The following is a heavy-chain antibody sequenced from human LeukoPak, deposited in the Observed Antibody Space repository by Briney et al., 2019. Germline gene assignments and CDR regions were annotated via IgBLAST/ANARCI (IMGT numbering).Heavy chain of an antibody. J-gene: IGHJ3*02. V-gene: IGHV3-74*01. CDR3: ARGTRAAFDI. CDR1: GLTFRSYW. CDR2: IKSDGSST. Sequence: GGSLRLSCAASGLTFRSYWMHWVRQAPGKGLVWVSSIKSDGSSTSYVDSVKGRFTISRDNAKNTLYLQMNSLRAEDMAVYYCARGTRAAFDIWGQGTMVTVSS. D-gene: IGHD2-2*01.